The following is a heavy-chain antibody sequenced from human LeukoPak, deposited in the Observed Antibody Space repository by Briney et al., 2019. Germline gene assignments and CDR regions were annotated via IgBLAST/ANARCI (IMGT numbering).Heavy chain of an antibody. CDR2: ISSSGSTI. J-gene: IGHJ4*02. D-gene: IGHD3-22*01. Sequence: PGGSLRLSCAASGFTFSSYEMNWVRQAPGKGLEWVSYISSSGSTIYYADSVKGRFTISRDNAKTSLFLQMSSLRADDTAVYYCARNRDFYDSSGSVPLDYWGQGILVTVSS. CDR3: ARNRDFYDSSGSVPLDY. CDR1: GFTFSSYE. V-gene: IGHV3-48*03.